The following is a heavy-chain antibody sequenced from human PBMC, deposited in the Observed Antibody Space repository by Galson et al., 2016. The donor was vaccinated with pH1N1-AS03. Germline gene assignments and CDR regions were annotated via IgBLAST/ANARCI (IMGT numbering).Heavy chain of an antibody. Sequence: PALVKPTQTLTLTCTFSGFSLSTSGMCVSWIRQPPGKALEWLARIDWDDDKYYSTSLKTSLTISKDTSKNQVVLTMTNIDPVDTATYYCERMRDYGDLRDAFDIWGQGTMVTVSS. CDR2: IDWDDDK. CDR3: ERMRDYGDLRDAFDI. V-gene: IGHV2-70*11. CDR1: GFSLSTSGMC. D-gene: IGHD4-17*01. J-gene: IGHJ3*02.